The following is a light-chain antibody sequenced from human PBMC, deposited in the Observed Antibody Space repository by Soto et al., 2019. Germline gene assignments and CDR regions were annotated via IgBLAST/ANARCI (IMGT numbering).Light chain of an antibody. CDR2: GAS. CDR1: QSLTSN. J-gene: IGKJ4*01. V-gene: IGKV3-11*01. Sequence: EIVMTQSPATLSVSPGERATLSCRASQSLTSNLAWYQQKPGQAPRLLIYGASTRATGIPARFSGSGSGTDFTLTISSLEPEDFAVYYCQQRSNWPPGLTFGGGTKVEIK. CDR3: QQRSNWPPGLT.